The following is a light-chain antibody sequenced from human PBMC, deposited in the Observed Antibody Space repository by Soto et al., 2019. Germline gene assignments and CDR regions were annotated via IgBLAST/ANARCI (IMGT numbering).Light chain of an antibody. V-gene: IGLV2-23*03. CDR3: CSYAGSSTFGVV. CDR1: SSDVGSYNL. J-gene: IGLJ2*01. CDR2: EGS. Sequence: QSALTQPASVSGSPGQSITISCTGTSSDVGSYNLVSWYQQHPGEAPKLMIHEGSKRPSGVSNRFSGSKSGNTASLTISGLQAEDEADYYCCSYAGSSTFGVVFGGGTKLTVL.